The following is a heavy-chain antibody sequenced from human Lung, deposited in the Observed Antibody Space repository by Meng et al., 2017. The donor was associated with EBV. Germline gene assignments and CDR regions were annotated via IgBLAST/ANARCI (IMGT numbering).Heavy chain of an antibody. J-gene: IGHJ4*02. CDR1: GYTFTSYA. D-gene: IGHD5-24*01. CDR2: IDPNTGNP. Sequence: VALLHSGSDLKQPRASLKCSCRPSGYTFTSYAINWVRQAPGQGPDWMGWIDPNTGNPTYDQGFTGRFVFSLDTSVSTAYLQINSLRADDTAVYYCARDSPLDGYSLLDYWGQGTLVTVSS. V-gene: IGHV7-4-1*02. CDR3: ARDSPLDGYSLLDY.